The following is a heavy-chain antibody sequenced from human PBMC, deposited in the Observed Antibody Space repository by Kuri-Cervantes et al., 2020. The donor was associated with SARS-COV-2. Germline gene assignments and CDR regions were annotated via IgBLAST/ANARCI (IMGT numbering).Heavy chain of an antibody. CDR3: ARDLAGRRQWLVS. Sequence: GESLKISCAASGFTFSSYGMHWVRQAPGKGLEWVAFIRYDGSNKYYADSVKGRFTISRDNSKNTPYLQMNSLRAEDTAVYYCARDLAGRRQWLVSWGQGTLVTVSS. V-gene: IGHV3-30*02. CDR1: GFTFSSYG. D-gene: IGHD6-19*01. CDR2: IRYDGSNK. J-gene: IGHJ4*02.